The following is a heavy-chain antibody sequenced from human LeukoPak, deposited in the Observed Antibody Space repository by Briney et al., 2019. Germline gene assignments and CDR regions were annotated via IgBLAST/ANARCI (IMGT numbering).Heavy chain of an antibody. V-gene: IGHV3-53*01. J-gene: IGHJ4*02. Sequence: GGSLRLSCAASGFTVSSNYMSWVRQAPGKGLEWVSVIYSGGSTYCADSVKGRFTISRDNSKNTLYLQMNSLRAEDTAVYYCARSAAAGNWVDYWGQGTLVTVSS. CDR3: ARSAAAGNWVDY. D-gene: IGHD6-13*01. CDR2: IYSGGST. CDR1: GFTVSSNY.